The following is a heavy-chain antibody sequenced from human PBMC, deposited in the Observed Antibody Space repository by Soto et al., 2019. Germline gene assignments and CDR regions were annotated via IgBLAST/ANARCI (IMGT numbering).Heavy chain of an antibody. Sequence: GGSLRLSCAASGFTFSSYAMSWVRQAPGKGLEWVSAISGSGGSTYYADSVKGRFTISRDNSKNTLYLQMNSLRAEDTAVYYCAKGWIQLWSPELGDYWGQGTLVTVSS. CDR1: GFTFSSYA. CDR3: AKGWIQLWSPELGDY. D-gene: IGHD5-18*01. CDR2: ISGSGGST. V-gene: IGHV3-23*01. J-gene: IGHJ4*02.